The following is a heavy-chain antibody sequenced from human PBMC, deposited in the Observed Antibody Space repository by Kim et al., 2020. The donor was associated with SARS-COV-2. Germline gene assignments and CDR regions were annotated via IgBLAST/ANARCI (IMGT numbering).Heavy chain of an antibody. CDR3: ARDISHFYDGRGSWWLDP. Sequence: ASVKVSCKASGYTFISNSMHWVRLAPGQGLDWMSVINPKNGDTTYAQKFQGRVTLTRDTSTSTVYMELSSLRSDDTAMYYCARDISHFYDGRGSWWLDPWGQGTLVTVSS. D-gene: IGHD3-22*01. J-gene: IGHJ5*02. CDR1: GYTFISNS. CDR2: INPKNGDT. V-gene: IGHV1-46*01.